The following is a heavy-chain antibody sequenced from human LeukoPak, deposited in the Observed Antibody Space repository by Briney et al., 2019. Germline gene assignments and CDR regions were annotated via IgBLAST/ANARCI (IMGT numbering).Heavy chain of an antibody. CDR2: IRWNSGSI. J-gene: IGHJ3*02. V-gene: IGHV3-9*01. CDR3: AKDIRTGYSSGWYDSGDAFDI. D-gene: IGHD6-19*01. CDR1: GFTFDDYA. Sequence: TGGSLRLSCAASGFTFDDYAMHWVRQAPGKGLEWVSGIRWNSGSIVYADSVKGRFTISRDNAKNSLYLQMNSLRAEDTALCYCAKDIRTGYSSGWYDSGDAFDIWGQGTMVTVSS.